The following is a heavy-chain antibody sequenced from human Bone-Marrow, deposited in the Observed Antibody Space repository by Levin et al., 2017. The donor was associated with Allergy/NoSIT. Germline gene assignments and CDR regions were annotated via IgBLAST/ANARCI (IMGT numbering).Heavy chain of an antibody. CDR3: ARDVLPCCDTDCYSNWFDP. V-gene: IGHV1-18*01. Sequence: ASVKVSCKASGYTFTSYTYSWVRQAPGEDLEWMGWIVAYSGNTNYAQKFQGRVTMTTDTSTSTVYMELGRLTSDDTAVYYCARDVLPCCDTDCYSNWFDPWGQGTLVTVSS. CDR2: IVAYSGNT. CDR1: GYTFTSYT. J-gene: IGHJ5*02. D-gene: IGHD2-21*02.